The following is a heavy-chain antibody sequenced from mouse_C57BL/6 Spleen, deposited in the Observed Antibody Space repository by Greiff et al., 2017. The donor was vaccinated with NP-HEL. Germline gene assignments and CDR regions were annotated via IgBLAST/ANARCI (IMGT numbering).Heavy chain of an antibody. CDR1: GYSFTGYY. V-gene: IGHV1-42*01. CDR2: INPSTGGT. J-gene: IGHJ2*01. Sequence: VQLQQSGPELVKPGASVKISCKASGYSFTGYYMNWVKQSPEKSLEWIGEINPSTGGTTYNQKFKAKATLTVDKSSSTAYMQLKSLTSEDSAVYYCARERGNYWGQGTTLTGSS. CDR3: ARERGNY.